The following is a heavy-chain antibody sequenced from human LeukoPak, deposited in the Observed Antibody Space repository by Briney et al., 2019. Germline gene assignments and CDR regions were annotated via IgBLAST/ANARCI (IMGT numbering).Heavy chain of an antibody. Sequence: ASVKVSCKASGYRFTNYAMNWVRRAPGQGLEWMGWSNTNTGNPTYAQGFTGRFVFSLDTSVSTAYLQISSLKAEDTAIYYCARNNADGEGRFGYWGQGTLVTVSS. D-gene: IGHD3-10*01. V-gene: IGHV7-4-1*02. CDR2: SNTNTGNP. CDR1: GYRFTNYA. CDR3: ARNNADGEGRFGY. J-gene: IGHJ4*02.